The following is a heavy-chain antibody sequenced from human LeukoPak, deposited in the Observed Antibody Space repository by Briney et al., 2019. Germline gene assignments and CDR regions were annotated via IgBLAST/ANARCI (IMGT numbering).Heavy chain of an antibody. J-gene: IGHJ3*02. CDR2: IIPIFGTA. CDR3: ARGPLPGIAVAAVFDI. D-gene: IGHD6-19*01. Sequence: ASVKVSCKASGGTFSSYAISWVRQAPGQGLEWMGGIIPIFGTANYAQKFQGRVTITADESTSTAYMELSSLRSEDTAVYYCARGPLPGIAVAAVFDIWGQGTMVTVSS. CDR1: GGTFSSYA. V-gene: IGHV1-69*13.